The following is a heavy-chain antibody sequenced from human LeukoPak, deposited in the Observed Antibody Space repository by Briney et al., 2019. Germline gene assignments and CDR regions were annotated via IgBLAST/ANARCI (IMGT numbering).Heavy chain of an antibody. CDR2: IIPIFGTA. Sequence: SVKVSCKASGGTFSSYAISWVRQAPGQGLEWMGGIIPIFGTANYAQKFQGRVTITTDESTSTAYMELSSLRSEDTAVYYCARNRHYYFWSGRSDAFDIWGQGTMFTVSS. CDR3: ARNRHYYFWSGRSDAFDI. CDR1: GGTFSSYA. J-gene: IGHJ3*02. V-gene: IGHV1-69*05. D-gene: IGHD3-3*01.